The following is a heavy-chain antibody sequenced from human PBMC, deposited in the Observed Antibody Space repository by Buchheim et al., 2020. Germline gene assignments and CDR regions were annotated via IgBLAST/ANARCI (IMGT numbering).Heavy chain of an antibody. D-gene: IGHD1-26*01. CDR2: INPGDSDT. Sequence: EVQLVQSGGEVKKPGESLKISCQASGYIFTKYWIGWVRQMPGKGLEWLGVINPGDSDTRNSPSFQGQVTLSVDKSIRTAHPQWSSLKASDSAMYYCARHNVDTGGHHFDSWGQGTL. J-gene: IGHJ4*02. CDR3: ARHNVDTGGHHFDS. V-gene: IGHV5-51*01. CDR1: GYIFTKYW.